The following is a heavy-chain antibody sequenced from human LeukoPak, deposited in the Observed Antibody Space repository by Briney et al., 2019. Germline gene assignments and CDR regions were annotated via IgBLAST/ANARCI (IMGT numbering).Heavy chain of an antibody. Sequence: RSGGSLRLSCAASGFTFSSYAMHWARQAPGKGLEWVAVISYDGSNKYYADSVKGRFTISRDNAKNSLYLQMNSLRAEDTAVYYCAREVSEGFDFWGQGTLVTVSS. V-gene: IGHV3-30*04. D-gene: IGHD3-22*01. CDR2: ISYDGSNK. CDR1: GFTFSSYA. J-gene: IGHJ4*02. CDR3: AREVSEGFDF.